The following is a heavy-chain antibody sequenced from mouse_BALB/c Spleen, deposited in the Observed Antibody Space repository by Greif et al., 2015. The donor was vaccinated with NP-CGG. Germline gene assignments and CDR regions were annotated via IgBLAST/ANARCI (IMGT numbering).Heavy chain of an antibody. V-gene: IGHV7-3*02. CDR1: GFTFTDYY. CDR2: IRNKANGYTT. J-gene: IGHJ4*01. D-gene: IGHD3-1*01. Sequence: EVKLQESGEGLVQPGGSLRLSCATSGFTFTDYYMSWVRQPPGKALEWLGFIRNKANGYTTEYSASVKGRFTISRDNSQSILYLQMNTLRAEDSATYYCARENRARATYYAMDYWGQGTSVTVSS. CDR3: ARENRARATYYAMDY.